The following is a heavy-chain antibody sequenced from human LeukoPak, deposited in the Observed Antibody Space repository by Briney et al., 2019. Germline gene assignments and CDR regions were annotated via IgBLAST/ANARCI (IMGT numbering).Heavy chain of an antibody. CDR2: ISGDGTGT. Sequence: GGSLRLSCAASGFTSDAYAMHWVRQAPGKGLEWVSLISGDGTGTHYADSVKGRFTISRDNSKNSLYLQMNSLRTEDTALYFCAKDWGYSFGYSSGMDVWGQGTTVTVSS. CDR1: GFTSDAYA. V-gene: IGHV3-43*02. J-gene: IGHJ6*02. CDR3: AKDWGYSFGYSSGMDV. D-gene: IGHD5-18*01.